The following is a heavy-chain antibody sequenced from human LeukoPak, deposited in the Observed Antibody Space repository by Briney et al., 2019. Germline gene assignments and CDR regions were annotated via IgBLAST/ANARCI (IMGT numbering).Heavy chain of an antibody. Sequence: GSLRLSCAASGLTFSDYYMSWIRQAPGKGLEWIGEVNLQGSTNYNPSLMGRVAIAVDTSENHISLQLTSVTAADTAVYYCAREGGPYRPLDYSGQGTLVTVSS. V-gene: IGHV4-34*01. CDR1: GLTFSDYY. CDR3: AREGGPYRPLDY. J-gene: IGHJ4*02. CDR2: VNLQGST.